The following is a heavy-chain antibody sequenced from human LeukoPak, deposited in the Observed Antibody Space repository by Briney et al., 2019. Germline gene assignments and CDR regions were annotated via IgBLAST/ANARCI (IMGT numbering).Heavy chain of an antibody. CDR1: GGSVSSGVSW. Sequence: SETLSLTCTVSGGSVSSGVSWWNWMRQPAGKGLEWIGRIYVSGTTNYSPSLKSRVTISIDASKNHFSLQLNSMTAADTAVYYCARNSDCSWLSFDDWGQGTLVTVSS. CDR3: ARNSDCSWLSFDD. CDR2: IYVSGTT. J-gene: IGHJ4*02. V-gene: IGHV4-61*02. D-gene: IGHD2-21*02.